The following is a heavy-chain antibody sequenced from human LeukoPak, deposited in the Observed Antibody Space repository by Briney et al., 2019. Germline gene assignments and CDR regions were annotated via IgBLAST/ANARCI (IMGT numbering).Heavy chain of an antibody. Sequence: GGSLRLSCAASGFTFSSYAMSWVRQAPGKGLEWVSAISGNGGSIFYADSVKGRFTISRDNSKNTLYLQMNSLKAEDTAVYYCAKDIVVVPAAGDYFDYWGQGTLVTVSS. CDR1: GFTFSSYA. D-gene: IGHD2-2*01. J-gene: IGHJ4*02. V-gene: IGHV3-23*01. CDR2: ISGNGGSI. CDR3: AKDIVVVPAAGDYFDY.